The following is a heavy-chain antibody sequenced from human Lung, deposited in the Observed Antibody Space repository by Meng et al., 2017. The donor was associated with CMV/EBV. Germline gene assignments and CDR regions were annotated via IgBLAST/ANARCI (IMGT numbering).Heavy chain of an antibody. V-gene: IGHV3-20*04. CDR1: GFTFDDYA. D-gene: IGHD6-13*01. CDR3: ARVWQQLEYYFDY. Sequence: ESXKISXAASGFTFDDYAMSWVRQVPGKGLEWVSGINWNGGSTRYVDSVKGRFTISRDNAKNSLYLQMNSLRAEDTAFYYCARVWQQLEYYFDYWGRGPLATASS. CDR2: INWNGGST. J-gene: IGHJ4*02.